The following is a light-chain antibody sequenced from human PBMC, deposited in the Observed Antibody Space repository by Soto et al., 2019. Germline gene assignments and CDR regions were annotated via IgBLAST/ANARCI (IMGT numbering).Light chain of an antibody. CDR2: DAS. CDR1: QSVSSY. V-gene: IGKV3-11*01. CDR3: QQRSNWPRVT. Sequence: EIVLTQSPATLSLSPGERATLSCRVSQSVSSYLAWYQQKPGQAPRLLISDASNRATGIPARFSGSGSGTDFTLTISSLEPEDFAVYYCQQRSNWPRVTFGGGTKVEIK. J-gene: IGKJ4*01.